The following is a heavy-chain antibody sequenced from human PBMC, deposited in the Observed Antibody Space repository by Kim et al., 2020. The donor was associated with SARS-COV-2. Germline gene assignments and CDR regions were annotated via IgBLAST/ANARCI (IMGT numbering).Heavy chain of an antibody. Sequence: GGSLRLSCAASGFTFSSYSMNWVRQAPGKGLEWVSSISSSSSYIYYADSVKGRFTISRDNAKNSLYLQMNSLRAEDTAVYYCARDHALDILTGSHFDYWGQGTLVTVSS. V-gene: IGHV3-21*01. D-gene: IGHD3-9*01. CDR2: ISSSSSYI. J-gene: IGHJ4*02. CDR1: GFTFSSYS. CDR3: ARDHALDILTGSHFDY.